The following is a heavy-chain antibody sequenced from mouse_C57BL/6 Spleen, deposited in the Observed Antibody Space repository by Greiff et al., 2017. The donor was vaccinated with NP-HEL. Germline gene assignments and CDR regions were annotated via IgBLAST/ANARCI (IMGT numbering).Heavy chain of an antibody. CDR3: ARSTVVSFDY. J-gene: IGHJ2*01. D-gene: IGHD1-1*01. Sequence: VQGVESGAELVRPGTSVKVSCKASGYAFTNYLIEWVKQRPGQGLEWIGVINPGSGGTNYNEKFKGKATLTADKSSSTAYMQLSSLTSEDSAVYFCARSTVVSFDYWGQGTTLTVSS. V-gene: IGHV1-54*01. CDR2: INPGSGGT. CDR1: GYAFTNYL.